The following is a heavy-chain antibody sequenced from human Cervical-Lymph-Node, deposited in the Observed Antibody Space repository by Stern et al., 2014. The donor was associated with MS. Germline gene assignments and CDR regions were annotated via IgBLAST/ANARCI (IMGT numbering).Heavy chain of an antibody. J-gene: IGHJ4*02. V-gene: IGHV1-69*01. CDR1: GGTLTSYA. CDR3: ATVGDHYDSRGYYYGH. CDR2: VIPIFGTA. Sequence: QVQLVQSGAEVKKPGASVKVSCKAYGGTLTSYAISWVRQAPGQGLEWMGGVIPIFGTAHYAQRFQGRVTITADESTRTVYMDLSSLRSEDTATYYCATVGDHYDSRGYYYGHWGQGTQVTVSS. D-gene: IGHD3-22*01.